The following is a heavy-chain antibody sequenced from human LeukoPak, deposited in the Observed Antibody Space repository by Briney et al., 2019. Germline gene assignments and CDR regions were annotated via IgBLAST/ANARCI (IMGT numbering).Heavy chain of an antibody. CDR3: ARAREVRLMVVIALDY. J-gene: IGHJ4*02. Sequence: SVKVSCKASGYTFTTYYIHWVRQAPGQGLEWMGGIIPIFGTANYAQKFQGRVTITADESTSTAYMELSSLRSEDTAVYYCARAREVRLMVVIALDYWGQGTLVTVSS. D-gene: IGHD2-21*01. CDR1: GYTFTTYY. CDR2: IIPIFGTA. V-gene: IGHV1-69*13.